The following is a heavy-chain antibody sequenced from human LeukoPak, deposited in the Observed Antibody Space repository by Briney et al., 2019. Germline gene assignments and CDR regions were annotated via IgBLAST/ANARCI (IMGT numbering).Heavy chain of an antibody. CDR2: IRSKDYYETG. J-gene: IGHJ4*02. D-gene: IGHD3-3*01. CDR3: TRGRSAWGY. CDR1: GFRFRDYG. V-gene: IGHV3-49*04. Sequence: GGSLRLSCTASGFRFRDYGMSWVRQVPGEWLDWVGYIRSKDYYETGEYAASVKGRFTISRDDSESIAYLQMNSLRTEDTAIYYCTRGRSAWGYWGQGTLVVVSS.